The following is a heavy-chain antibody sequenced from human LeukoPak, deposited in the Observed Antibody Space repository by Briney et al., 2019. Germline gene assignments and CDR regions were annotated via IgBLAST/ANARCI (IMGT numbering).Heavy chain of an antibody. V-gene: IGHV3-48*04. D-gene: IGHD6-19*01. CDR2: ISSSSSTI. CDR3: ARDGSVAGVFDN. J-gene: IGHJ4*02. CDR1: GFTFSSYS. Sequence: GGSLRLSCAASGFTFSSYSMNWVRQAPGKGLEWVSYISSSSSTINYADSVKGRFTISRDNAKNSLYLQMNSLRVEDTAVYYCARDGSVAGVFDNWGQGTLVTVSS.